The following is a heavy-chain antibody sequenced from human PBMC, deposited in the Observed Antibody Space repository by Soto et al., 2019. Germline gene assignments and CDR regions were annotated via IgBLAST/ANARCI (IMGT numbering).Heavy chain of an antibody. CDR1: GGTFSSYA. V-gene: IGHV1-69*13. CDR2: IIPIFGTA. J-gene: IGHJ4*02. CDR3: ARNRNMGSGCYGY. D-gene: IGHD6-19*01. Sequence: SVKVSCKASGGTFSSYAISWVRQAPGQGLEWMGGIIPIFGTANYAQKFQGRVTITADESTSTAYMELSSLRSEDTAVYYCARNRNMGSGCYGYWGQGTLVTVSS.